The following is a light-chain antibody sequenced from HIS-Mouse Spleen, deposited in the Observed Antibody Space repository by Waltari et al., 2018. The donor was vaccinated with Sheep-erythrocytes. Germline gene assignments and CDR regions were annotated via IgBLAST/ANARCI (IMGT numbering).Light chain of an antibody. V-gene: IGLV1-44*01. CDR2: SNN. CDR1: SSNLGSNT. J-gene: IGLJ3*02. CDR3: AAWDDSLNGRV. Sequence: QSVLTQPPSASGTPGHRVTISCSGRSSNLGSNTVNWYQPLPGTAPKLLIYSNNQRPSGVPARFSGSKSGTSASLAISGLQSEDEADYYCAAWDDSLNGRVFGGGTKLTVL.